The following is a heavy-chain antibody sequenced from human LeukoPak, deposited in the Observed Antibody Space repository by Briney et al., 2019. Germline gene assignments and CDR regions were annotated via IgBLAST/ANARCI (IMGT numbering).Heavy chain of an antibody. J-gene: IGHJ4*02. CDR2: FDAEVDEK. V-gene: IGHV1-24*01. Sequence: ASVKVSCKVSGYTLTGFSISWVRQAPGKGLEWMGGFDAEVDEKNYAQKFRGRVTMTEDTSSDTAYIELNSLRYEDTAIYFCAADPNAYSNFVYWGQGTLVTVSP. CDR1: GYTLTGFS. CDR3: AADPNAYSNFVY. D-gene: IGHD4-11*01.